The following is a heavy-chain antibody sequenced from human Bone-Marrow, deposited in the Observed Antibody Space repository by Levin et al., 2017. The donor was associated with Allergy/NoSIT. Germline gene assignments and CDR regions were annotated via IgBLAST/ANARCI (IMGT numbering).Heavy chain of an antibody. J-gene: IGHJ4*02. Sequence: SETLSLTCSVSGGSISSVAYYWTWIRQHPGTGLEWIGYIYYSGSTDYNPSLKSRATISVDTSKSQFSVRLSSVTAADTAVYFCARMGRLREFDYWGQGTLVTVSS. CDR1: GGSISSVAYY. CDR2: IYYSGST. D-gene: IGHD4-17*01. V-gene: IGHV4-31*03. CDR3: ARMGRLREFDY.